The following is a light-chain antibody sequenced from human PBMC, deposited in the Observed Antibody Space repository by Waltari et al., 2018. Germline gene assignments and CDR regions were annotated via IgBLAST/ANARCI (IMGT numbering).Light chain of an antibody. V-gene: IGKV2-30*02. CDR3: MQGTPWPLT. CDR2: KVS. Sequence: VVITQSPLSLPATLGQPPSISSKSSHSLVHSDGNTYFAWLQPRPGQSPRRLIDKVSNRESVVPDRFSASGSGTDFTLKISMVEAVDVGFYYCMQGTPWPLTFGGGTKVEIK. J-gene: IGKJ4*02. CDR1: HSLVHSDGNTY.